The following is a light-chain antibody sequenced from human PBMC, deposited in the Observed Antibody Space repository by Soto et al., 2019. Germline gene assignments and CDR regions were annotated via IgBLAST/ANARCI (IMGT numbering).Light chain of an antibody. CDR3: CSYAASSTYV. CDR2: DVT. CDR1: SSDVGSYSL. J-gene: IGLJ1*01. Sequence: QSALTQPASVSGSLGQSITISCTGTSSDVGSYSLVSWYQQHPGKAPKLMIYDVTKRPSGVSDRFSGSRSGNTASLTISGLQAEDESDYYCCSYAASSTYVFGSGTKLTVL. V-gene: IGLV2-23*02.